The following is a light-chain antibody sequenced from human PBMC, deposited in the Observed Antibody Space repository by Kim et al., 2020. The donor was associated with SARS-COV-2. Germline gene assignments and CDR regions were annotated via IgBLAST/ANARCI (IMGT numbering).Light chain of an antibody. CDR3: SSYTTTKTWV. J-gene: IGLJ3*02. Sequence: GQSINHPWTGSSSDVGDYKYVSWYQHHPGKAPRLMVYDVTKRPSGVSNRFSGSKSGNTASLTISGLQAEDEADYYCSSYTTTKTWVFGGGTKVTVL. CDR2: DVT. CDR1: SSDVGDYKY. V-gene: IGLV2-14*03.